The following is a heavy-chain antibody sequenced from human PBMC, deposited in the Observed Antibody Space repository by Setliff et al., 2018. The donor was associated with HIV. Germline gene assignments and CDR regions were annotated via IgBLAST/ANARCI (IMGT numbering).Heavy chain of an antibody. Sequence: PSETLSLTCAVYGGSFSGYYWSWIRQPPGKGLEWIGEINHSGNTNYNPSLKSRVTISIDTSKNQFSLNLSSVAAGDTAVYYCARSIVPVASGYYYFEYWGQGTLVTVSS. CDR1: GGSFSGYY. D-gene: IGHD3-3*01. CDR3: ARSIVPVASGYYYFEY. V-gene: IGHV4-34*01. CDR2: INHSGNT. J-gene: IGHJ4*02.